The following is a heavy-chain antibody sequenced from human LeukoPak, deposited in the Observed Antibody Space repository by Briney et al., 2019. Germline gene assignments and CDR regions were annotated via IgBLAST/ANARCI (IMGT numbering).Heavy chain of an antibody. V-gene: IGHV4-4*07. CDR2: IYSRGNT. CDR1: GGSISNYY. Sequence: PSETLSLTCTVSGGSISNYYWSWIRQPAGKGLEWIGLIYSRGNTNYNPSLKSRVTMSVDTSKNQFSLKLSSVTAAGTAVYYCARVLPITPYFDYWGQGTLVTVSS. D-gene: IGHD1-20*01. J-gene: IGHJ4*02. CDR3: ARVLPITPYFDY.